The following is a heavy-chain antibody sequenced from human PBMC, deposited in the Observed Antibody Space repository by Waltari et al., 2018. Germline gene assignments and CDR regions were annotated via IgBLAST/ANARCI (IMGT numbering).Heavy chain of an antibody. CDR3: ARGYGDYNY. D-gene: IGHD4-17*01. Sequence: QVQLVQSGAEVKKPGASVKVSCKVSGYTLTELSMHWVRQAPGKGLEWMGRIIPIFGTANYAQKFQGRVTITADKSTSTAYMELSSLRSEDTAVYYCARGYGDYNYWGQGTLVTVSS. CDR1: GYTLTELS. CDR2: IIPIFGTA. J-gene: IGHJ4*02. V-gene: IGHV1-69*13.